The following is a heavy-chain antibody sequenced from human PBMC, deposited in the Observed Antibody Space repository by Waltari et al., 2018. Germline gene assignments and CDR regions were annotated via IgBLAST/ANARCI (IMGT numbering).Heavy chain of an antibody. D-gene: IGHD6-6*01. V-gene: IGHV4-34*01. CDR2: INHSGIT. J-gene: IGHJ4*02. CDR3: ARTLEYSNQGYEY. CDR1: GGSFSVYY. Sequence: QVQLQQWGAGLLKPSETLSLTCAVYGGSFSVYYWSWIRQPPGKGLEWSVEINHSGITNYNPSLKSRVTISVDTSKNQFSLKLSSVTAADTAVYYCARTLEYSNQGYEYWGQGTLVTVSS.